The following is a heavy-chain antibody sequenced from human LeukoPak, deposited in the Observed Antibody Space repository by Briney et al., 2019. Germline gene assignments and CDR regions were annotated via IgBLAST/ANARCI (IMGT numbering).Heavy chain of an antibody. V-gene: IGHV4-4*02. Sequence: SETLSLTCAVSGGSISSSNWRSWVRPPPGKGLEWIGEVYHSGSTNNNPSLKSRVTISIDKSKHQFSLKLTSVTAADTAVYYCAGGGYSSSFDFWGQGTMVTVSS. CDR1: GGSISSSNW. CDR3: AGGGYSSSFDF. J-gene: IGHJ3*01. D-gene: IGHD6-13*01. CDR2: VYHSGST.